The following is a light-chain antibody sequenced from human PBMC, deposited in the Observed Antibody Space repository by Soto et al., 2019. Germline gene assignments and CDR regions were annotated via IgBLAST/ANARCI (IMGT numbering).Light chain of an antibody. CDR2: GYI. CDR1: SSNIGAGYD. CDR3: QSYDSSLSAVV. Sequence: QSVLTQPPSVSGAPGQRVTISCTGSSSNIGAGYDVHWYQQLPGTAPKLLIYGYINRPSGVPDRFSGSKSGTSASLAITGLQAEDEADYYCQSYDSSLSAVVFGGGTKLTVL. J-gene: IGLJ2*01. V-gene: IGLV1-40*01.